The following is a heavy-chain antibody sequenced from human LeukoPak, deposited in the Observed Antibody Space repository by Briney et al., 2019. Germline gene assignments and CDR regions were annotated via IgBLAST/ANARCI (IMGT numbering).Heavy chain of an antibody. CDR2: ISSSSSYI. V-gene: IGHV3-21*01. D-gene: IGHD4-17*01. CDR3: ARDRDAVTTGIFDY. CDR1: GFTFSSYS. Sequence: GGSLRLSCAASGFTFSSYSMNWVRQAPGKGLEWVSSISSSSSYIYYADSVKGRFTISRDNAKNSLYLQMNSLRAEDTAVYYCARDRDAVTTGIFDYWGQGTPVTVSS. J-gene: IGHJ4*02.